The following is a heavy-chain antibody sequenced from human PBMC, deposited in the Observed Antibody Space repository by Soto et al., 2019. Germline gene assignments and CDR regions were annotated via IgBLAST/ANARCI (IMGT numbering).Heavy chain of an antibody. V-gene: IGHV3-66*01. CDR2: LATNSRA. J-gene: IGHJ4*02. Sequence: EVQLVESGGGWVQPGGSLRLTCAAFGFTVVAKQMYWVRQAPEKGLEWVSTLATNSRASYADSVKGRFTISGDNSKNTLYLQMDSLRAEDTAIYYCVRGVGTTTIFDYWGQGTLVTVSS. D-gene: IGHD2-21*02. CDR3: VRGVGTTTIFDY. CDR1: GFTVVAKQ.